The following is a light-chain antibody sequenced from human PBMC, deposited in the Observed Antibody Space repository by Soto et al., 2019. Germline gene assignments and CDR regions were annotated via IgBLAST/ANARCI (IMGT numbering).Light chain of an antibody. CDR2: GAS. J-gene: IGKJ1*01. Sequence: EMVLTQSPGTLSLSPGERATLSCRASQNVDSNSLAWYQQKPGQAPRLIIFGASGRATGIPDRCSGSGSGTDFTLTISRLEPEDFAVDYCEQYCSLSWTFGQGTKVESK. CDR1: QNVDSNS. CDR3: EQYCSLSWT. V-gene: IGKV3-20*01.